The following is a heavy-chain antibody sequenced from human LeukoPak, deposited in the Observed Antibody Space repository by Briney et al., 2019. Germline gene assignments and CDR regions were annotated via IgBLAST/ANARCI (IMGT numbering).Heavy chain of an antibody. CDR1: GFPVRIYA. V-gene: IGHV3-23*01. CDR3: ATAGWSAYYRGIDY. Sequence: GGSLRLFCGACGFPVRIYALRWVRQAPGKGLEWVSVISGNGGSTSHADSVKGRFTISRDNSKNTLYLQMNSLRGEDTAEYYSATAGWSAYYRGIDYWGQGTLVTVSS. CDR2: ISGNGGST. J-gene: IGHJ4*02. D-gene: IGHD3-3*01.